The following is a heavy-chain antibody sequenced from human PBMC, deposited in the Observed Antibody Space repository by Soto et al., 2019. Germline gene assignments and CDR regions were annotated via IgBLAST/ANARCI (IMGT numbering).Heavy chain of an antibody. V-gene: IGHV1-8*02. CDR2: MNPSNGNT. Sequence: ASVKVSCKASGCTFTTYDVSWVRQASGQGLEWMGWMNPSNGNTGYAQKFQGRVTMTRNTSISTVYMELSGLRPDDTAVYYCARRKERSGPHYFDYWGQGTLVTVSS. J-gene: IGHJ4*02. CDR3: ARRKERSGPHYFDY. D-gene: IGHD6-25*01. CDR1: GCTFTTYD.